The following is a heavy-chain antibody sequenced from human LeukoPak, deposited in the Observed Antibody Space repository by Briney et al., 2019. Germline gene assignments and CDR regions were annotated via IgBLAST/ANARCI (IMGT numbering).Heavy chain of an antibody. CDR3: AKEYGDRPDFFDY. Sequence: PGGSLRLSCAASGLIVSSNYMTWVRQAPGKGLEWVSVIYSGGSIYYADSVKGRFTISRDNSRNTLYLQMNSLRVEDTTVYYCAKEYGDRPDFFDYWGQGTLVTVSS. CDR2: IYSGGSI. CDR1: GLIVSSNY. J-gene: IGHJ4*02. V-gene: IGHV3-53*05. D-gene: IGHD5-24*01.